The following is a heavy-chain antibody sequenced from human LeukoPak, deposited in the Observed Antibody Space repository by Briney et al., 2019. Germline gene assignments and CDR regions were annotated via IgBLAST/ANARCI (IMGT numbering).Heavy chain of an antibody. CDR1: GFTFSSTS. CDR3: AKVISELLWFGEPTGGYFDY. Sequence: GGSLRLSCAASGFTFSSTSMSWVRQAPGKGLEWVAVTVGGGDGTYYADSVKGRFTISRDNSNNTLYLQMNSLRAEDTAVYYCAKVISELLWFGEPTGGYFDYWGQGTLVTVSS. J-gene: IGHJ4*02. CDR2: TVGGGDGT. D-gene: IGHD3-10*01. V-gene: IGHV3-23*01.